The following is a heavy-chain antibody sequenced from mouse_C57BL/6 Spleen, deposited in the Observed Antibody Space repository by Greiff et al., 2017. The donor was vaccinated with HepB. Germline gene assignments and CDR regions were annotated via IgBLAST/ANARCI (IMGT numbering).Heavy chain of an antibody. CDR1: GYTFTSYW. CDR2: IHPNSGST. V-gene: IGHV1-64*01. J-gene: IGHJ3*01. CDR3: ARSEYYYGSSLSWFAY. D-gene: IGHD1-1*01. Sequence: QVQLKQPGAELVKPGASVKLSCKASGYTFTSYWMHWVKQRPGQGLEWIGMIHPNSGSTNYNEKFKSKATLTVDKSSSTAYMQLSSLTSEDSAVYYCARSEYYYGSSLSWFAYWGQGTLVTVSA.